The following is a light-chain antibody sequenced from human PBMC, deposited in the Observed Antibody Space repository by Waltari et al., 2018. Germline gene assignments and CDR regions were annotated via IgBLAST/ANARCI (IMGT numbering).Light chain of an antibody. CDR1: QSVYNF. Sequence: EVVLTQSPATLSLSPGERATLSCRASQSVYNFLAWYQQKPGQAPRLLIYEASQRATGIAARFSGSGSGTDFTLTISNVEPEDVAIYYCQQRANWPPLTFGGGTKVEIK. V-gene: IGKV3-11*01. J-gene: IGKJ4*01. CDR3: QQRANWPPLT. CDR2: EAS.